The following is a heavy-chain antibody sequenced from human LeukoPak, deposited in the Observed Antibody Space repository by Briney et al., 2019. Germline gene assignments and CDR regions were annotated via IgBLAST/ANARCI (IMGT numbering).Heavy chain of an antibody. V-gene: IGHV4-59*01. J-gene: IGHJ6*03. D-gene: IGHD1-14*01. CDR2: IYYSGST. Sequence: SETLSLTCAVSGGSISSYYWSWIRQPPGKGLEWIGYIYYSGSTNYNPSLKSRVTISVDTSKNQFSLKLSSVTAADTAVYYCARVLTGYYYYMDVWGKGTTVTISS. CDR3: ARVLTGYYYYMDV. CDR1: GGSISSYY.